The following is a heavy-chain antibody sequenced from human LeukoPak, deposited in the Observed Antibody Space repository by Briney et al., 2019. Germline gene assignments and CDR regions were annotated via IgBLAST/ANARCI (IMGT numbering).Heavy chain of an antibody. J-gene: IGHJ3*02. Sequence: SETLSLTCTVSGGSISSGGYYWSWIRQPPGKGLEWIGYIYHSGSTYYNPSLKSRVTISVDRSKNQFSLKLSSVTAADTAVYYCARVWLVRGVIPNAFDIWGQGTMVTVSS. V-gene: IGHV4-30-2*01. CDR3: ARVWLVRGVIPNAFDI. D-gene: IGHD3-10*01. CDR1: GGSISSGGYY. CDR2: IYHSGST.